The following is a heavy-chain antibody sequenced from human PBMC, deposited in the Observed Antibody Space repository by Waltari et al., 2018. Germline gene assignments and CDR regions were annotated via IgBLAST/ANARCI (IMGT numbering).Heavy chain of an antibody. V-gene: IGHV4-38-2*02. CDR1: GYSISGGYY. CDR3: ARHYSSWGDHYYDGFDI. CDR2: VYHFSHSVDT. J-gene: IGHJ3*02. Sequence: QVLLQEPGPGLVKPSETLSLACSVSGYSISGGYYWAWVRQPPGKGLEWIGSVYHFSHSVDTYYNPSLKSRVTMSVDTSREQFSLKVTSVTAADTAIYYCARHYSSWGDHYYDGFDIWGQGTVVTVSS. D-gene: IGHD3-3*01.